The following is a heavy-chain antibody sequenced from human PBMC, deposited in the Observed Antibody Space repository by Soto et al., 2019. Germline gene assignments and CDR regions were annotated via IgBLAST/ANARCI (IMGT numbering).Heavy chain of an antibody. CDR1: GFTFSSYA. D-gene: IGHD2-15*01. V-gene: IGHV3-30-3*01. J-gene: IGHJ6*02. CDR2: ISYDGSNK. CDR3: ARAPAGIYCSGGSCYYGMDV. Sequence: QVQLVESGGGVVQPGRSLRLSCAASGFTFSSYAMHWVRQAPGKGLEWVTIISYDGSNKYYADSVKGRFTISRDNSXNTLYLQMTSLRPEDTAVYYCARAPAGIYCSGGSCYYGMDVWGQGTTVTVSS.